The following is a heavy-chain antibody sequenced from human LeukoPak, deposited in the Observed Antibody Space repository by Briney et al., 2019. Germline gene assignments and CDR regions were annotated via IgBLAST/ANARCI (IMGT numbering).Heavy chain of an antibody. CDR1: GFTFSNAW. Sequence: AGGSLRLSCAASGFTFSNAWMSWVRQAPGKGLEWVSVIYSGGNKYYADSVKGRFTISRDNSKNTLYLQMNSLRAEDTAVYYCARDLAEAPYYWGQGTQVTVSS. V-gene: IGHV3-53*01. CDR2: IYSGGNK. J-gene: IGHJ4*02. CDR3: ARDLAEAPYY.